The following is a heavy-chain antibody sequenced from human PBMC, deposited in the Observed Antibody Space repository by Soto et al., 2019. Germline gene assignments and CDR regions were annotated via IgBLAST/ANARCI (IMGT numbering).Heavy chain of an antibody. CDR2: IIPIFGTA. Sequence: SVKVSCKASGGTFSSYAISWVRQAPGQGLEWMGGIIPIFGTANYAQKFQGRVTITADKSTSTAYMELSSLRSEDTAVYYCSSDGWGRHWRTKSFDYWGQGTLVAVSS. CDR1: GGTFSSYA. J-gene: IGHJ4*02. V-gene: IGHV1-69*06. D-gene: IGHD3-10*01. CDR3: SSDGWGRHWRTKSFDY.